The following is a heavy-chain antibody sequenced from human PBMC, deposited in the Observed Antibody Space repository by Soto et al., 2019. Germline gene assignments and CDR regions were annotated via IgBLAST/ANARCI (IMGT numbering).Heavy chain of an antibody. V-gene: IGHV1-8*01. Sequence: QVQLVQSGAEVKKPGASVKVSCKASGYTFTSYDINWVRQATGQGLEWMGWMNPNRGNRGYVQKFQGRVNMTSNTSQSTDYMERSSLRSEDTAVYCCPRFARRGMDVWGQGTTVTVSS. J-gene: IGHJ6*02. CDR3: PRFARRGMDV. CDR2: MNPNRGNR. CDR1: GYTFTSYD.